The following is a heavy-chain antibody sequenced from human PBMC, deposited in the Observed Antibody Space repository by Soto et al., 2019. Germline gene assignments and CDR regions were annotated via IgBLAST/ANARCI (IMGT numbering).Heavy chain of an antibody. CDR3: ARGEFYYNSAYYD. Sequence: SETLSLTCSVYGGSFSTYSWSWIRQPPGKGLEWIGEINHSGSTNYNPSLKSRVTISKDTSNNQFSLRLSSVTAADTAVYYCARGEFYYNSAYYDWGQGTLVTVSS. D-gene: IGHD3-22*01. CDR2: INHSGST. CDR1: GGSFSTYS. J-gene: IGHJ4*02. V-gene: IGHV4-34*01.